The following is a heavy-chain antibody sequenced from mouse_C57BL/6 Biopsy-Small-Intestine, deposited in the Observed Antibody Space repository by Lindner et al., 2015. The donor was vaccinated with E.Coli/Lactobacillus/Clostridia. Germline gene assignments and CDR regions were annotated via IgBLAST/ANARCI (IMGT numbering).Heavy chain of an antibody. J-gene: IGHJ4*01. CDR1: GYTFTDYD. D-gene: IGHD4-1*01. Sequence: SVKVSCKASGYTFTDYDSNWVRQATGQGLEWMGWMNPNNGDTGYAQKFQGRITMTRDTSISTGYMELTSLRSEDTAVYYCARNIRLTGDFDYWGQGTLVTVSS. CDR3: ARNIRLTGDFDY. V-gene: IGHV1S29*02. CDR2: MNPNNGDT.